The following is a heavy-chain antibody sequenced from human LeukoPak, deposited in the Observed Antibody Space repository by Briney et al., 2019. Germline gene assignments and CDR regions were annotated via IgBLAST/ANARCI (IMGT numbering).Heavy chain of an antibody. D-gene: IGHD3-22*01. J-gene: IGHJ3*02. CDR1: GFTFSSYG. CDR2: ISYDGSNK. Sequence: GGSLRLSCAASGFTFSSYGMHWVRQAPGKGLEWVAVISYDGSNKYYADSVKGRFTISRDNSKNTLYLQMNSLRAEDTALYYCARDQGSGYFFRDAFDIWGQGTMATVSS. CDR3: ARDQGSGYFFRDAFDI. V-gene: IGHV3-30*03.